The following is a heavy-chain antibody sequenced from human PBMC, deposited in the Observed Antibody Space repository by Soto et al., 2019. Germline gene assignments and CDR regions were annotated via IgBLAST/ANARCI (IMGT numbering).Heavy chain of an antibody. CDR1: GYSFTRYG. J-gene: IGHJ6*02. D-gene: IGHD3-16*01. CDR3: ARGGYYDNTWGKLSHYGLDV. Sequence: GASVKVSCKASGYSFTRYGIAWARQAPGQGLEWMGWINTYNGNTNYAQNLQGRVTMTTDTSTRTVYLDLRSLKSDDTAVYYCARGGYYDNTWGKLSHYGLDVWGQGTSVTVSS. V-gene: IGHV1-18*01. CDR2: INTYNGNT.